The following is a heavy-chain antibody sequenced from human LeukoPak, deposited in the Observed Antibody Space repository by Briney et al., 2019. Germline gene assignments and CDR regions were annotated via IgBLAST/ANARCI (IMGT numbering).Heavy chain of an antibody. D-gene: IGHD2-2*01. CDR3: ASSYCSSTSCFGLYYYGMDV. J-gene: IGHJ6*02. Sequence: ASETLSLTCNVSGGSVSSGSYYWSWIRQSPGKGLEWIGYIYYSGSTNYNPSLKSRVTISVDTSKNQFSLKLSSVTAADTAVYYCASSYCSSTSCFGLYYYGMDVWGQGTTVTVSS. V-gene: IGHV4-61*01. CDR2: IYYSGST. CDR1: GGSVSSGSYY.